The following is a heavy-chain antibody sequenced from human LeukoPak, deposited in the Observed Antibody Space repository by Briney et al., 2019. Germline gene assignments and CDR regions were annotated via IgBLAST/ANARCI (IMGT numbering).Heavy chain of an antibody. CDR1: GFTFSSYS. D-gene: IGHD3-10*01. CDR2: ISGSGGST. J-gene: IGHJ1*01. V-gene: IGHV3-23*01. Sequence: GGSLRLSCAASGFTFSSYSMHWVRQAPGKGLEWVSAISGSGGSTYYADSVKGRFTISRDNSKNTLYLQMNSLRAEDTAVYYCAKDISRFGECPWGQGTLVTVSS. CDR3: AKDISRFGECP.